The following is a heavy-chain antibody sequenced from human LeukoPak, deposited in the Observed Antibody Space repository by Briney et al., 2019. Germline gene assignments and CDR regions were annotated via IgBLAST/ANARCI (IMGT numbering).Heavy chain of an antibody. V-gene: IGHV3-23*01. Sequence: GGSLRLSCSASGFTFNNYVMSWVRQAPGKGLEWVSGLSGSGGSSYYADSVRGRFTISRDNSKNTLYLQMNSLRAEDTAVYYCAKGYINTWYYFDYWGQGTRVTVSS. CDR2: LSGSGGSS. D-gene: IGHD6-13*01. CDR1: GFTFNNYV. CDR3: AKGYINTWYYFDY. J-gene: IGHJ4*02.